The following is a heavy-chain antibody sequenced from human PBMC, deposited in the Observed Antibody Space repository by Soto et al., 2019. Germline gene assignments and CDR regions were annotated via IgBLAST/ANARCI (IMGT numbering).Heavy chain of an antibody. Sequence: QVQLVQSGAEVKKPGASVKVSCKASGYTFISYGISWVRQAPGQGLEWMGWISAYNGNTNYAQKLQGRVTMTTDTSTSTAYMELRSLGSDDTAVYYCARDYVAGAGQWLVRGWFDPWGQGTLVTVSS. CDR3: ARDYVAGAGQWLVRGWFDP. J-gene: IGHJ5*02. V-gene: IGHV1-18*04. CDR1: GYTFISYG. D-gene: IGHD6-19*01. CDR2: ISAYNGNT.